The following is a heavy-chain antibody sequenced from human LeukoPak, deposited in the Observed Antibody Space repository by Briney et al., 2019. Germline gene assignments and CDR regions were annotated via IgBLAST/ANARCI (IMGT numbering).Heavy chain of an antibody. CDR2: ICGSGCGGTT. V-gene: IGHV3-23*01. CDR1: GFTFSIYG. CDR3: AKDRGGSYPNWFDP. J-gene: IGHJ5*02. D-gene: IGHD1-26*01. Sequence: GGSLRLSCAVSGFTFSIYGMTWVRQAPGKGLEWVSAICGSGCGGTTYYADSVKGQFTVSRDNSKNTLYLQMNSLTAEDTAVYYCAKDRGGSYPNWFDPWGQGTLVTVSS.